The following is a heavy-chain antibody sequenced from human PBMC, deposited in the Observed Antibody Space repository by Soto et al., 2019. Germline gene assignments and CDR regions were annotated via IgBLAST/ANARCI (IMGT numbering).Heavy chain of an antibody. CDR1: GGSISSGGYY. Sequence: QVQLQESGPGLVKPSQTLSLTCTVSGGSISSGGYYWSWIRQHPGKGLEWIGYIYYSGSTYYNPSLKSRITISVDTSKNQYSLKLSSVTAADTAVYYCARGLGWNGELKKFDYWGQGTLVTVSS. CDR3: ARGLGWNGELKKFDY. J-gene: IGHJ4*02. CDR2: IYYSGST. D-gene: IGHD3-10*01. V-gene: IGHV4-31*03.